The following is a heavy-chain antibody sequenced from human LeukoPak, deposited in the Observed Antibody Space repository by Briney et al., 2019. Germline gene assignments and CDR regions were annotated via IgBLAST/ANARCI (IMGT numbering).Heavy chain of an antibody. D-gene: IGHD2-2*01. Sequence: QPGGSLKLSCAASGFTLSDFDIHWVRQASGKGLEWIGRIRTKTEGTTTAYAASVKGRFSMSRDDSRNTADLQMNSLKTEDTAVYYCTRRDCVSFSCYSFDYWGQGVLVTVSS. CDR1: GFTLSDFD. J-gene: IGHJ4*02. V-gene: IGHV3-73*01. CDR3: TRRDCVSFSCYSFDY. CDR2: IRTKTEGTTT.